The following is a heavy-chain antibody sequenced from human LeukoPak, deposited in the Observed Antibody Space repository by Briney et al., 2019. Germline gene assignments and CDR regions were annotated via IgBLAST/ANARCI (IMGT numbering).Heavy chain of an antibody. CDR3: ATSTTSFDY. CDR1: GFTFSSYS. D-gene: IGHD1-14*01. Sequence: PRGSLRLSCAASGFTFSSYSMNWVRQAPGKGLEWVSSISGSGYNTYYADSVKGRFTISRDNSKNTLYLQMNSLRAEDTAIYYCATSTTSFDYWGQGTLVTVSS. V-gene: IGHV3-23*01. CDR2: ISGSGYNT. J-gene: IGHJ4*02.